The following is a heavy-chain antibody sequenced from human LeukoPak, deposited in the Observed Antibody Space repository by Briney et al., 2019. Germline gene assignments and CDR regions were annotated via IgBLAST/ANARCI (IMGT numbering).Heavy chain of an antibody. D-gene: IGHD5-18*01. CDR1: GFTFSDYY. CDR3: ALSTATGRYFDY. V-gene: IGHV3-11*03. CDR2: ISSSSSYT. J-gene: IGHJ4*02. Sequence: GGSLRLSCASSGFTFSDYYMSWIRQAPGKGLEWVSYISSSSSYTNYADSVKGRFTISRDNAKNSLYLQMNSLRAEDTAVYYRALSTATGRYFDYWGQGTLVTVSS.